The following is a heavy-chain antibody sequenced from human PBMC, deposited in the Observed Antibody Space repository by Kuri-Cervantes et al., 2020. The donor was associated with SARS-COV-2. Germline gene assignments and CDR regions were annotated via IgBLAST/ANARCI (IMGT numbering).Heavy chain of an antibody. V-gene: IGHV4-59*01. CDR1: GGSISSYD. CDR3: ARGDTNYYDSSGYSYYFDY. CDR2: IYYSGST. J-gene: IGHJ4*02. Sequence: SETLSLTCTVSGGSISSYDWSWIRQPPGKGLEWIGYIYYSGSTNYNPSLKSRVTISVDTSKNQFSLKLSSVTAADTAVYYCARGDTNYYDSSGYSYYFDYWGQGTLVTVSS. D-gene: IGHD3-22*01.